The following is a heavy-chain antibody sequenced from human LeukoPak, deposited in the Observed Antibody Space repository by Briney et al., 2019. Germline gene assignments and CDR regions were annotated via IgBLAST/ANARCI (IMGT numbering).Heavy chain of an antibody. D-gene: IGHD2-2*02. V-gene: IGHV1-2*02. J-gene: IGHJ5*02. CDR2: INPNSGGT. CDR3: ARVVVPAAIVTGDWFDP. CDR1: GYTFTGYY. Sequence: ASVKVSCKASGYTFTGYYMHWVRQAPGQGLEWMGWINPNSGGTKYAQKYQGRVTMTTDTSISTAYMELSRLRSDDTAVYYCARVVVPAAIVTGDWFDPWGQGTLVTVSS.